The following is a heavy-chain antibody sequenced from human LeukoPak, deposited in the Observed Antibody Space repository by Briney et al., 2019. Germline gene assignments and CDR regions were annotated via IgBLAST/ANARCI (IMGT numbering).Heavy chain of an antibody. CDR2: INPTGGST. V-gene: IGHV1-46*01. CDR1: GYTFTTYY. D-gene: IGHD6-6*01. J-gene: IGHJ4*02. Sequence: ASVKVSCKASGYTFTTYYMHWVRQAPGQGLEWMGIINPTGGSTTYAQKFQGRLTVTRDTSTSTVYMELSSLRFEDTAVYYCARAYSSSSGDDFWGQGTLVTVSS. CDR3: ARAYSSSSGDDF.